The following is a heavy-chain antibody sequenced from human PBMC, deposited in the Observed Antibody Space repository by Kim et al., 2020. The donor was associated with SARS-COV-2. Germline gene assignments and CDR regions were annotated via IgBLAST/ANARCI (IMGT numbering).Heavy chain of an antibody. CDR1: GFTFGDYY. CDR3: ARVHGNWNSCAPYYYYM. Sequence: GGSRRLSCAASGFTFGDYYMSWIRQAPGKGLEWVSYISSSAINMYYADSVKGRFTISRDNAKNSLYLQVNSLRAEDTAVVYGARVHGNWNSCAPYYYYM. CDR2: ISSSAINM. V-gene: IGHV3-11*01. J-gene: IGHJ6*03. D-gene: IGHD1-7*01.